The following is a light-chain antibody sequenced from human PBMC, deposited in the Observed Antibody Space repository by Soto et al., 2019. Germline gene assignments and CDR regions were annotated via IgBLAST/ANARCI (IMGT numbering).Light chain of an antibody. V-gene: IGLV2-23*01. Sequence: QSVLTQPASVSGSPGQSITISCTRTSSDVGSYDLVSWYQHHPGKAPKLIISEGTKRPLGVSNRFSGSKSGNTASLTISGLQAEDEADYYCCSYTGGATLVVFGGGTKLTVL. J-gene: IGLJ2*01. CDR1: SSDVGSYDL. CDR3: CSYTGGATLVV. CDR2: EGT.